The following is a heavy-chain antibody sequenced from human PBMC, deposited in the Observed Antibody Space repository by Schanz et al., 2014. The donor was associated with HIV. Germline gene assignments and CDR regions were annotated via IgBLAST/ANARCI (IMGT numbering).Heavy chain of an antibody. D-gene: IGHD3-10*01. V-gene: IGHV3-49*05. J-gene: IGHJ6*02. CDR1: GFSFSDYH. CDR2: IKSKAYGGTT. CDR3: TRVVTRWFGEAHNAMDV. Sequence: VQLVESGGDLVKPGGSLRLSCTASGFSFSDYHMSWIRQAPGKGLEGVGFIKSKAYGGTTDYAASVKGRFTISRDDSKSTVYLQMNNLKSEDTAVYYCTRVVTRWFGEAHNAMDVWGQGTTVTVSS.